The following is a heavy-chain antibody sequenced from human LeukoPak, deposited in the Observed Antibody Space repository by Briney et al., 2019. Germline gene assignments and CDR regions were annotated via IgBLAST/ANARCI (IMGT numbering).Heavy chain of an antibody. J-gene: IGHJ4*02. V-gene: IGHV3-30*18. CDR1: GFTFSAYG. CDR2: ISYDGRNK. D-gene: IGHD2-15*01. Sequence: PGGSLRLSCAASGFTFSAYGMHWVRQAPGKGLKWVALISYDGRNKYYAESVKGRFTISRDNSKNTVHLQMNSLRAEDTAVYYCAKDPGYLDYWGQGTLVTVSS. CDR3: AKDPGYLDY.